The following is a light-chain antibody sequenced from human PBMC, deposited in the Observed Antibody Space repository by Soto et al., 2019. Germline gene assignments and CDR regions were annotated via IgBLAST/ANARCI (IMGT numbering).Light chain of an antibody. CDR2: EVN. Sequence: QSVLTQPASVSGSPGQSITISCTGTSIDVGGFNYVSWFQQHPGKAPKLLIYEVNNRPSGISDRFSGSKSGHTASLTIYGLQAEDEADYYCSSFRSGLTWVFGGGTKVTVL. CDR1: SIDVGGFNY. CDR3: SSFRSGLTWV. J-gene: IGLJ3*02. V-gene: IGLV2-14*01.